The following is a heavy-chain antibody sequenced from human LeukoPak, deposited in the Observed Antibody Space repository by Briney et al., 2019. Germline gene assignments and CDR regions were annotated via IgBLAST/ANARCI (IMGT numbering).Heavy chain of an antibody. D-gene: IGHD6-19*01. Sequence: SETLSLTCTVSGGSISSGSYYWGWIRQPPGKGLEWIGSISYRGSAFYNPSLKSRVTISVDTSKNQFSLNLTSVTAADTAVYYCARDSSGTLSGGGWFDPWGQGTLVTVSS. J-gene: IGHJ5*02. CDR3: ARDSSGTLSGGGWFDP. CDR2: ISYRGSA. CDR1: GGSISSGSYY. V-gene: IGHV4-39*07.